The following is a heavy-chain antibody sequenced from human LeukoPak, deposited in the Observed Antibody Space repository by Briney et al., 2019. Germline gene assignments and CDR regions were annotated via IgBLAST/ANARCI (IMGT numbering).Heavy chain of an antibody. D-gene: IGHD6-19*01. V-gene: IGHV3-23*01. Sequence: GGSLRLSCAASGFTVSSNYMSWVRQAPGKGLEWVSAISGSGGSTYYADSVKGRFTISRDNSKNTLYLQMNSLRAEDTAVYYCAKEDYSSGAVQYYFDYWGQGTLVTVSS. CDR2: ISGSGGST. J-gene: IGHJ4*02. CDR3: AKEDYSSGAVQYYFDY. CDR1: GFTVSSNY.